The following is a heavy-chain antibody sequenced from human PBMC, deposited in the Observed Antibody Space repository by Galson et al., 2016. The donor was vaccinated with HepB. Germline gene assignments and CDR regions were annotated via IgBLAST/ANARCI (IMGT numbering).Heavy chain of an antibody. CDR1: GYSFISYY. V-gene: IGHV1-2*02. Sequence: SVKVSCKASGYSFISYYMHWVRQAPGQGLEWMGWINPNSGGTNYAQNFQGRVTLTRETSISTAYMELSSLISDDTAVYYCARGKNFVGLATTHDYWGQGTLVTVSS. D-gene: IGHD5-24*01. CDR2: INPNSGGT. CDR3: ARGKNFVGLATTHDY. J-gene: IGHJ4*02.